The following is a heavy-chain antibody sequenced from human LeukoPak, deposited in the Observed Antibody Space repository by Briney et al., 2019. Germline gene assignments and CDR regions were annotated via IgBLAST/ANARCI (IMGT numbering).Heavy chain of an antibody. Sequence: PGGSLRLSCAGSGFTFGNYAMSWVRQAPGKGLEWVSTISGSGSNTYYADSVKGRFTISRDNSKNTLYLQMNSLRAEDTAEYYCAKKPAAGYCSGGSCSTYYYYNGMDVWGQETTVTVSS. D-gene: IGHD2-15*01. J-gene: IGHJ6*02. CDR1: GFTFGNYA. CDR3: AKKPAAGYCSGGSCSTYYYYNGMDV. V-gene: IGHV3-23*01. CDR2: ISGSGSNT.